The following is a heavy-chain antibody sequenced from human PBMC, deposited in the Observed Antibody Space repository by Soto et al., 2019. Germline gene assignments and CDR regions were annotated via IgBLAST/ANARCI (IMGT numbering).Heavy chain of an antibody. CDR2: ISSSSTYI. CDR1: GFTFSSYS. J-gene: IGHJ5*02. Sequence: EVQLVESGGGLVKPGGSLRLSCAASGFTFSSYSMNWVGQPPGKGLVWVSSISSSSTYIYYADSVKGRFTISRDNAKNSLYLQMNSLRAEDTAVYYCARGNVYSSSNWFDPWGQGTLVTVSS. V-gene: IGHV3-21*01. D-gene: IGHD6-6*01. CDR3: ARGNVYSSSNWFDP.